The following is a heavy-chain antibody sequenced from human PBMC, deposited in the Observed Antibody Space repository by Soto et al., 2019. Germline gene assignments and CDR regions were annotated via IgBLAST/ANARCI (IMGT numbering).Heavy chain of an antibody. J-gene: IGHJ6*02. Sequence: QVRLVESGGGVVQPGRSLRLCCAASGFSFSSYGMHWVRQAPGKGLEWVAVIWHDGSKKYYADSVKGRLIISRDNSKNSLYVQINSLRAEDTAVYFCARGSIVAAEYGMDVWGQGTTVTVS. D-gene: IGHD6-13*01. CDR3: ARGSIVAAEYGMDV. V-gene: IGHV3-33*01. CDR2: IWHDGSKK. CDR1: GFSFSSYG.